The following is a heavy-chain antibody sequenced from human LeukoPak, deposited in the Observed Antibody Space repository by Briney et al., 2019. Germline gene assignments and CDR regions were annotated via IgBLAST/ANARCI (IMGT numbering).Heavy chain of an antibody. V-gene: IGHV4-4*07. CDR3: ARCYGSGSYYSYYFNY. CDR1: GYSISSYY. J-gene: IGHJ4*02. D-gene: IGHD3-10*01. CDR2: IYSSGST. Sequence: PSETLSLTCTVSGYSISSYYWRWVRQPAGKGLEWIGRIYSSGSTNYNPSLKSRVTMSVDTSKNQFSLKPSSVTAADTAVYYCARCYGSGSYYSYYFNYWGQGTLVTVSS.